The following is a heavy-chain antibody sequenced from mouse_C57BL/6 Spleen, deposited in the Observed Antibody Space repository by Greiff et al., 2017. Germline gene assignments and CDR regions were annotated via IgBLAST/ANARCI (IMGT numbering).Heavy chain of an antibody. CDR1: GYAFSSYW. V-gene: IGHV1-80*01. D-gene: IGHD1-1*01. J-gene: IGHJ2*01. Sequence: QVQLQQSGAELVKPGASVKISCKASGYAFSSYWMNWVKQRPGKGLEWIGQIYPGDGDTNYNGKFKGKATLTADKSSSTAYMQLSSLTSEDSAVYFCARKDTTVEVYFDCWGQCTTLTVSS. CDR2: IYPGDGDT. CDR3: ARKDTTVEVYFDC.